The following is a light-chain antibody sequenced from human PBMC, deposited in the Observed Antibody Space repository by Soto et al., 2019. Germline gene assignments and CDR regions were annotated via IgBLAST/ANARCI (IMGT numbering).Light chain of an antibody. CDR1: SSDVGGYSY. CDR2: EVS. CDR3: SSYTSSSTLV. V-gene: IGLV2-14*01. Sequence: ALTQPASVSGSPGQSITISCTGTSSDVGGYSYVSWYQQHPGKAPKLMIYEVSNRPSGVSNRFSGSKSGNTASLTISGLQAEDEADYYCSSYTSSSTLVFGGGTKVTVL. J-gene: IGLJ3*02.